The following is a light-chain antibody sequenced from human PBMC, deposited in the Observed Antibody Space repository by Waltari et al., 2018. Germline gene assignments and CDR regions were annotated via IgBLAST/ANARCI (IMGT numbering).Light chain of an antibody. CDR1: NSDVGNYNL. CDR2: EVT. CDR3: CSYAGSWIWV. J-gene: IGLJ3*02. V-gene: IGLV2-23*02. Sequence: QAALTQPASVSGSPGPSIPISCTGSNSDVGNYNLVSWYQKHPGKAPKLIIYEVTNRPSGISDRFSGFKTGNTASLTISGLQAEDEADYYCCSYAGSWIWVFGGGTELTVL.